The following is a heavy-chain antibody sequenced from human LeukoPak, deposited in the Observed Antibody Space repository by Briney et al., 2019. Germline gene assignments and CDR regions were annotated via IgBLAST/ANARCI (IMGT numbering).Heavy chain of an antibody. CDR1: GGSISSSSYY. D-gene: IGHD5-12*01. J-gene: IGHJ4*02. CDR3: ASKYSGYVNDY. CDR2: IYHSGST. V-gene: IGHV4-39*07. Sequence: SETLSLTCAVSGGSISSSSYYWGWIRQPPGEGLEWIGSIYHSGSTYYNPSLKSRVTISVDTSKNQFSLRLSSVTAADTAVYYCASKYSGYVNDYWGQGTLVTVSS.